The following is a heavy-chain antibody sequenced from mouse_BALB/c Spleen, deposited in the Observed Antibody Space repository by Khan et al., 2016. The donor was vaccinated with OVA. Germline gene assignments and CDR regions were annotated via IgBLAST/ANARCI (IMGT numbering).Heavy chain of an antibody. V-gene: IGHV1S135*01. J-gene: IGHJ3*01. CDR1: GYSFTDYS. CDR3: ARGGDGAFAY. CDR2: IDPSNGGT. Sequence: EVQLQESGPELVKPGASVKVSCKASGYSFTDYSLYWVKQSHGKSLEWIGYIDPSNGGTYYNQKFKGKATLTVDKSSSTAFMHLNSLTSEDSAVYYCARGGDGAFAYWGQGTLVTVSA.